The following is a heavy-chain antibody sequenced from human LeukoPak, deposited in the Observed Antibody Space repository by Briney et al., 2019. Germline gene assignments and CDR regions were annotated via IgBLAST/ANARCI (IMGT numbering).Heavy chain of an antibody. CDR2: INPSGGST. V-gene: IGHV1-46*01. CDR1: GGTFSSYA. Sequence: ASVKVSCKASGGTFSSYAISWVRQAPGQGLEWMGIINPSGGSTSYAQKFQGRVTMTRDTSTSTVYMELSSLRSEDTAVYYCARGKMAGNDYWGQGTLVTVSS. CDR3: ARGKMAGNDY. J-gene: IGHJ4*02. D-gene: IGHD5-24*01.